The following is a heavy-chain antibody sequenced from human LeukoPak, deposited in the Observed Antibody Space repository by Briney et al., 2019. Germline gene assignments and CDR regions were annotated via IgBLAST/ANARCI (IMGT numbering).Heavy chain of an antibody. CDR2: DNQSGAS. V-gene: IGHV4-34*01. J-gene: IGHJ4*02. D-gene: IGHD3-3*01. CDR1: GGSLSGFF. Sequence: PSETLSLTCAVSGGSLSGFFWSWIRQPPGKGLEWIGEDNQSGASNYKPSLKSRVTISVDTSTTQLSLMLTSVTAADTALYYCARGGRNKYTSGDFAYWGQGILVTVSS. CDR3: ARGGRNKYTSGDFAY.